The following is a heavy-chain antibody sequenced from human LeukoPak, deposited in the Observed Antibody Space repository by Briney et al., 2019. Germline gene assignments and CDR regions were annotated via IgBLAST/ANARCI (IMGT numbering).Heavy chain of an antibody. CDR1: GFTFSSSA. J-gene: IGHJ4*02. D-gene: IGHD3-9*01. CDR3: ARDGGDKTAYYGDQFDC. CDR2: ISGSGGST. Sequence: GGSLRLSCAASGFTFSSSAMSWVRQAPGKGLEWVSSISGSGGSTYYADSKKGRFTISRDNSKNTLYLQVNGLRPEDTAVYYCARDGGDKTAYYGDQFDCWGQGTLVTVSS. V-gene: IGHV3-23*01.